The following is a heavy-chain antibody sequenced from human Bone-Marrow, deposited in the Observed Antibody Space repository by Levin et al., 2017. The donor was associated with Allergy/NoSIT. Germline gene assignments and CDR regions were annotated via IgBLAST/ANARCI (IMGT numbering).Heavy chain of an antibody. CDR2: IYYSGST. D-gene: IGHD5-18*01. V-gene: IGHV4-59*01. Sequence: SETLSLTCTVSGGSISSYYWSWIRQPPGKGLEWIGYIYYSGSTNYNPSLKSRVTISVDTSKNQFSLKLSSVTAADTAVYYCARGGEQLWSPPLDWGQGTLVTVSS. J-gene: IGHJ4*02. CDR3: ARGGEQLWSPPLD. CDR1: GGSISSYY.